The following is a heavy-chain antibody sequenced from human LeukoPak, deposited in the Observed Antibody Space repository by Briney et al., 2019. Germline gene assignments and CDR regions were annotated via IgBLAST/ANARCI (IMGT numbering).Heavy chain of an antibody. J-gene: IGHJ4*02. Sequence: GGSLRLSCAASGFTFSSYAMSWVRQAPGQGLEWVSAISGSGGSTYYADSVKGRFTISRDNSKNTLYLQMNSLRAEDTAVYYCAKGGSTPRYYDFWSGYPNYYFDYWGQGTLVTVSS. CDR1: GFTFSSYA. D-gene: IGHD3-3*01. CDR2: ISGSGGST. V-gene: IGHV3-23*01. CDR3: AKGGSTPRYYDFWSGYPNYYFDY.